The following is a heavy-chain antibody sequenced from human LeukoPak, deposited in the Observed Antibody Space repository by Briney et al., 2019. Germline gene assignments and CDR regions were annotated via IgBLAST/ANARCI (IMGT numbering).Heavy chain of an antibody. J-gene: IGHJ2*01. D-gene: IGHD6-19*01. CDR1: GFPFDIYW. V-gene: IGHV3-7*01. CDR3: AKEKTVAGWYFDL. Sequence: PGGSLRLSCVASGFPFDIYWMSWVRQGPGKGLEWVANIKSDGSEEYYADSVKGRLTVSRDNAKNSLFLQMNRLRVEDTAVYYCAKEKTVAGWYFDLWGRGTLVTVSS. CDR2: IKSDGSEE.